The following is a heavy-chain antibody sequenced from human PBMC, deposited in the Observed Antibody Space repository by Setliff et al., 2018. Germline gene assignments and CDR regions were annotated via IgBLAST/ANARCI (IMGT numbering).Heavy chain of an antibody. CDR2: ISDTALGI. J-gene: IGHJ4*02. D-gene: IGHD3-10*01. Sequence: PGGSLRLSCAASGFTFNTYAMSWVRQPPGKGLEWVSSISDTALGIYYADSVRGRFTISRDNSKKTLYLQMNSLRAEDTAVYYCAKDRPQGVNGRSLDYWGRGALVTVSS. CDR1: GFTFNTYA. CDR3: AKDRPQGVNGRSLDY. V-gene: IGHV3-23*01.